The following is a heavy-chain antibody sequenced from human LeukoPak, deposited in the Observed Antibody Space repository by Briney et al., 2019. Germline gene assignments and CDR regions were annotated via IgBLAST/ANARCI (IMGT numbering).Heavy chain of an antibody. V-gene: IGHV3-20*04. J-gene: IGHJ4*02. Sequence: GGSLRLSCAASGFTFSSYWMSWVRQAPGKGLEWVSGINWNGGSTGYADSVKGRFTISRDNAKNSLYLQMNSLRAEDTALYYCARYDYSNYPPPDYWGQGTLVTVSS. CDR1: GFTFSSYW. D-gene: IGHD4-11*01. CDR3: ARYDYSNYPPPDY. CDR2: INWNGGST.